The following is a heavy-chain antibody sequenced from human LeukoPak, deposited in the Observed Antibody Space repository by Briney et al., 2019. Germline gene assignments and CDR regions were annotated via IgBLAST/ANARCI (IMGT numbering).Heavy chain of an antibody. D-gene: IGHD4-11*01. CDR1: GGSISRSSYW. CDR2: IYYGGTT. Sequence: PSETLSLTCTVSGGSISRSSYWWDWIRQPPGKGLEWIGSIYYGGTTYYDPSLKSRVTISVDTSKMQFSLKLSSVTAADTAVYYCARNSNSRLDYWGQGTLVTVSS. CDR3: ARNSNSRLDY. J-gene: IGHJ4*02. V-gene: IGHV4-39*01.